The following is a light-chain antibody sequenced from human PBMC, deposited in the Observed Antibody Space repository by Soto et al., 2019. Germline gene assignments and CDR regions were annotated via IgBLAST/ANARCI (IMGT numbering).Light chain of an antibody. Sequence: EIVLTQSPATLSSFPGDRVTLSCRASQYINTRLAWYQHRPGQAPRLLIYGASTRATGIPARFSGSGSGTEFTLTISSLQSEDFAVYYCQQYNSWPPITFGQGTRLEIK. V-gene: IGKV3-15*01. CDR1: QYINTR. J-gene: IGKJ5*01. CDR2: GAS. CDR3: QQYNSWPPIT.